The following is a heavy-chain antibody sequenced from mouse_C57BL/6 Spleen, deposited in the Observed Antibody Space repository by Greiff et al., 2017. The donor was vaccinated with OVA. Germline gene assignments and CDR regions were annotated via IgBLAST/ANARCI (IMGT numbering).Heavy chain of an antibody. CDR1: GYTFTSYW. J-gene: IGHJ1*03. D-gene: IGHD2-4*01. Sequence: QVQLQQSGAELAKPGASVKLSCKASGYTFTSYWMHWVKQRPGQGLEWIGYINPSSGYTKYNQKFKDKATFTTDKSSSTAYMQLSSLTYEDSAVYYCARPHYDYDRYFDVWGTGTTVTVSS. V-gene: IGHV1-7*01. CDR2: INPSSGYT. CDR3: ARPHYDYDRYFDV.